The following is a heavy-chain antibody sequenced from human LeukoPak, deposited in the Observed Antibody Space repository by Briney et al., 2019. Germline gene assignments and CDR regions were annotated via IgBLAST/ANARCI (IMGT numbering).Heavy chain of an antibody. CDR3: AREMASYGSLWGGSGT. V-gene: IGHV4-34*01. D-gene: IGHD5-18*01. Sequence: SETLSLTCAVYGGSFSGYYWSWIRQPPGKGLEWIGEINHSGSTNYNPSLKSRVTISVDTSKNQFSLKLSSVTAADTAVYYCAREMASYGSLWGGSGTWGQGTLVTVSS. J-gene: IGHJ5*02. CDR2: INHSGST. CDR1: GGSFSGYY.